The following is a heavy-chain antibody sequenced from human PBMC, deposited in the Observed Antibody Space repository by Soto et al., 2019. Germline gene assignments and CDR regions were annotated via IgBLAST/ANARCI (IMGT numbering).Heavy chain of an antibody. CDR1: GYIFSNYG. V-gene: IGHV1-18*01. J-gene: IGHJ6*02. CDR2: ISTYNDNT. Sequence: ASVKVSCKASGYIFSNYGISWVRQAPGQGLEWMGWISTYNDNTYYAQKFQGRVTMTTDTSTSTAYMELRSLRSDDTAVFYCARDRYYSSGWRYYYYGMDVWGQGTTVTVSS. CDR3: ARDRYYSSGWRYYYYGMDV. D-gene: IGHD6-19*01.